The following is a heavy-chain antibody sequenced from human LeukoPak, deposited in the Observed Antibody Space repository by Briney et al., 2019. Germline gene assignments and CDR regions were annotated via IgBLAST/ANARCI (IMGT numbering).Heavy chain of an antibody. Sequence: PVASVKVSCKASGYTFTSYGISWVRQAPGQGLEWMGWISAYNGNTNYAQKLQGRVTMTTDTSTSTAYMELRSLRSDDTAVYYCARIQDFDWLLDFDYWGQGTLVTVSS. V-gene: IGHV1-18*01. CDR1: GYTFTSYG. CDR3: ARIQDFDWLLDFDY. J-gene: IGHJ4*02. CDR2: ISAYNGNT. D-gene: IGHD3-9*01.